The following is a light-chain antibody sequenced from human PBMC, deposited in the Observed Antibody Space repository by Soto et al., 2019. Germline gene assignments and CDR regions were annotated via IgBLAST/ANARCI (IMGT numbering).Light chain of an antibody. Sequence: DIQMTQSPSSMSASVGDRVTITCRASQTITSYLNWYQKKPGKAPKSLIYAASNLQSGVPSRFSGSGAGTDFTLNISSLQPEDFATYYCLQDYNYPRTFGQGTKVDI. V-gene: IGKV1-39*01. CDR2: AAS. CDR1: QTITSY. J-gene: IGKJ1*01. CDR3: LQDYNYPRT.